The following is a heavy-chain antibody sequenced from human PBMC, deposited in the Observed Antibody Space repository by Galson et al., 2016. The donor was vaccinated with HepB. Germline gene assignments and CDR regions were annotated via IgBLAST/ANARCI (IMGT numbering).Heavy chain of an antibody. CDR2: ISGSSRSYT. V-gene: IGHV3-11*06. CDR3: AREDRAFDI. CDR1: GFTFSEFY. J-gene: IGHJ3*02. Sequence: SLRLSCAASGFTFSEFYMTWIRQAPGKGLEWLSYISGSSRSYTDYADSVKGRFTISRDNAKDSLYLQMNSLRVEDTAVYFCAREDRAFDIWGQGTKVTVSS.